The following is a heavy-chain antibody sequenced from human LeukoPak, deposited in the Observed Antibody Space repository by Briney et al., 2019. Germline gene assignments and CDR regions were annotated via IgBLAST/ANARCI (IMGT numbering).Heavy chain of an antibody. J-gene: IGHJ6*02. D-gene: IGHD3-10*02. CDR2: ISDNGRST. CDR3: AKDVRPGGGGMDV. V-gene: IGHV3-23*01. Sequence: PGGSLRLSCAASGFTFRTLAMNWVRQAPGKGLEWVSTISDNGRSTHYADSVEGRFTISRGNSKNTLDLQMNSLKAEDTAIYYCAKDVRPGGGGMDVWGQGTTVTVSS. CDR1: GFTFRTLA.